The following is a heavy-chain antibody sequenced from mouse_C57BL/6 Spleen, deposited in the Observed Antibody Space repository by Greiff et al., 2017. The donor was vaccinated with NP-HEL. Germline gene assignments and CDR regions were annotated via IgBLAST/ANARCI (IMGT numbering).Heavy chain of an antibody. J-gene: IGHJ3*01. V-gene: IGHV1-76*01. CDR3: ASAYGSSWTWFAY. CDR2: IYPGSGNT. D-gene: IGHD1-1*01. CDR1: GYTFTDYY. Sequence: QVQLQQSGAELVRPGASVKLSCKASGYTFTDYYINWVKQRPGQGLEWIARIYPGSGNTYYNEKFKGKATLTAEKSSSTAYMQLSSLTSEDSAVYFCASAYGSSWTWFAYWGQGTLVTVSA.